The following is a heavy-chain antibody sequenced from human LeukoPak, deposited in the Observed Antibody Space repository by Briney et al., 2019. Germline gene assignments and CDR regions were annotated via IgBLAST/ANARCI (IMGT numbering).Heavy chain of an antibody. CDR2: MNPNSGNT. D-gene: IGHD2-15*01. V-gene: IGHV1-8*01. CDR1: GYTFTSYD. CDR3: ASGGRWWYYYCYMDV. J-gene: IGHJ6*03. Sequence: GASLKVSCKASGYTFTSYDINWVRQATGQGLEWMGWMNPNSGNTGYAQKFQGRVTMTRNTSISTAYMQLSSLRSDDTAVYYCASGGRWWYYYCYMDVWGKGTTVTVSS.